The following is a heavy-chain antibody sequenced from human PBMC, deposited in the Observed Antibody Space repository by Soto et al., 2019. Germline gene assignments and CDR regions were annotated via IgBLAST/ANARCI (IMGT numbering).Heavy chain of an antibody. CDR2: IYYSGST. V-gene: IGHV4-39*01. J-gene: IGHJ4*02. CDR3: ARSETTLYYFDY. Sequence: SETLSLTCTVSGGSISSSSYYWGWIRQPPGKGLEWIGSIYYSGSTYYNPSLKSRVTISVDTSKNPFSLKLSSVTAADTAVYYCARSETTLYYFDYWGQGTLVTVSS. CDR1: GGSISSSSYY. D-gene: IGHD4-17*01.